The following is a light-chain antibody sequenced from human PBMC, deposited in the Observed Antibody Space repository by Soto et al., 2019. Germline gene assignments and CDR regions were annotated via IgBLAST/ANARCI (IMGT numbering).Light chain of an antibody. J-gene: IGLJ2*01. Sequence: QSVLTQPPSVSGAPGQRVTISCTGRSSNIGAGYDVHWYLQLPGTAPKLLIYANSNRPSGVPDRFSGSKSVTSASLAITGLQAEDEADYYCQSYDTSLSVVFGGGTKLTVL. CDR1: SSNIGAGYD. CDR2: ANS. V-gene: IGLV1-40*01. CDR3: QSYDTSLSVV.